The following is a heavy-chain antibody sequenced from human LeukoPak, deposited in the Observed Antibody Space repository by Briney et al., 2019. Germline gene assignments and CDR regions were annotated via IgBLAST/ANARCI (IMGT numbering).Heavy chain of an antibody. J-gene: IGHJ3*02. CDR1: GGSISSYY. CDR2: IYYSGST. Sequence: PSETLSLTCTVSGGSISSYYWSGIRQPPGKGLEWIGYIYYSGSTNYNPSLKSRVTISVDTSKNQFSLKLSSVTAADTAVYYCARLQLHAFDIWGQGTMVTVSS. V-gene: IGHV4-59*08. CDR3: ARLQLHAFDI. D-gene: IGHD1-26*01.